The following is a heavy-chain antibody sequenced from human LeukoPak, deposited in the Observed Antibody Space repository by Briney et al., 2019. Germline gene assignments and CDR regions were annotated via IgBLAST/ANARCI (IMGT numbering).Heavy chain of an antibody. Sequence: SETLSLTCTVSGGSISSGSYYWSWIRQPAGKGLEWIGRIYTSGSTNYNPSLKSRVTISVDPSKNQFSLKLSSVTAADTAVYYCARGGVGALRIWGQGTLVTVSS. CDR1: GGSISSGSYY. V-gene: IGHV4-61*02. CDR3: ARGGVGALRI. CDR2: IYTSGST. J-gene: IGHJ4*02. D-gene: IGHD1-26*01.